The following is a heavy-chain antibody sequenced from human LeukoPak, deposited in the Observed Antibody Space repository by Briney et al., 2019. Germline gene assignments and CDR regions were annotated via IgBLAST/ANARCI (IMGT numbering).Heavy chain of an antibody. D-gene: IGHD3-9*01. Sequence: SETLSLTCTVSGGSISSYYWSWIRQPPGEGLELIGYIYYSGSPNYNPSLKSRVTISVDTSKNQFSLKLSSVTAADTAVYYCARVSPYDVLTGPLDYWGQGTLVTVSS. CDR2: IYYSGSP. V-gene: IGHV4-59*01. J-gene: IGHJ4*02. CDR1: GGSISSYY. CDR3: ARVSPYDVLTGPLDY.